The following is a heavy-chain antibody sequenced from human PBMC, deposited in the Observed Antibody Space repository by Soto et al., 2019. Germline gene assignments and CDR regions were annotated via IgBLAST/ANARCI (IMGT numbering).Heavy chain of an antibody. CDR3: ARQCKATSSYYYYYMDV. D-gene: IGHD5-12*01. CDR2: IYYSGST. Sequence: SETLSLTCTVSGGSISSSSYYWGWIRQPPGKGLEWIGSIYYSGSTYYNPSLKSRVTISVDTSKNQFSLKLSSVTAADTAVYYCARQCKATSSYYYYYMDVWGKGTTVTVSS. CDR1: GGSISSSSYY. V-gene: IGHV4-39*01. J-gene: IGHJ6*03.